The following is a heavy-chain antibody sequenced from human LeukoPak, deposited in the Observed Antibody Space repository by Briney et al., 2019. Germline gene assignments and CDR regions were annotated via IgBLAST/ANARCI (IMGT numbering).Heavy chain of an antibody. CDR2: IYWNDDK. D-gene: IGHD4-17*01. CDR1: GFSLSNGGVV. J-gene: IGHJ4*02. CDR3: AHGLAYGDYFDY. Sequence: SGPTLVNPTQTLTLTCTFSGFSLSNGGVVVGWIRQPPGKALEWLALIYWNDDKRYRPSLKTRLTITKDTSRNKVVLTMTNMDPVDTGTYFCAHGLAYGDYFDYWGQGTLVTVSS. V-gene: IGHV2-5*01.